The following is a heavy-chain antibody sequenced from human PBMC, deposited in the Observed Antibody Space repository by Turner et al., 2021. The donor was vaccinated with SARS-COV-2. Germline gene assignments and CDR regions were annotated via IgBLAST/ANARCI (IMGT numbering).Heavy chain of an antibody. D-gene: IGHD1-20*01. CDR1: GFIFSNSN. CDR3: ARSRGYNDC. J-gene: IGHJ4*02. CDR2: ISFEGSSE. V-gene: IGHV3-30*03. Sequence: QVQLVESGGGVVQPGRSLRLSCAASGFIFSNSNMHWVRHAPGKGLEGVAIISFEGSSEDYADSVKGRFTISRDNSKNTLYLQMNSLRAEDTAVYYCARSRGYNDCWGQGTLVTVSS.